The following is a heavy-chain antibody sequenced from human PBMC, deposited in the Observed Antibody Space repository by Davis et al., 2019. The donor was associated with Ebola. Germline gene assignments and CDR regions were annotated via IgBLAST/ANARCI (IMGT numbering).Heavy chain of an antibody. V-gene: IGHV3-23*01. CDR2: ISGSGGST. J-gene: IGHJ6*03. CDR1: GFTFSSYA. CDR3: ARDIYYYMDV. Sequence: GESLKISCAASGFTFSSYAMSWVREAPGKGLEWVSAISGSGGSTYYADSVKGRFTIARDNAKNSLYLQMNSLGAEDTAVCYCARDIYYYMDVWGKGTTVTVSS.